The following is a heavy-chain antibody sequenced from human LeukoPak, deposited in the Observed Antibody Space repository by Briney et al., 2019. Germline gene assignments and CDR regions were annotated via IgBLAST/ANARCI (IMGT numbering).Heavy chain of an antibody. CDR1: GFTFSSYG. D-gene: IGHD6-6*01. CDR2: ISYDGSNK. CDR3: ARDPTQLVSFDY. V-gene: IGHV3-30*03. Sequence: PGGSLRLSCAASGFTFSSYGMHWVRQAPGKGLEWVAVISYDGSNKYYADSVKGRFTISRDNSKNTLYLQMNSLRAEDTAVYYCARDPTQLVSFDYWGQGTLVTVSS. J-gene: IGHJ4*02.